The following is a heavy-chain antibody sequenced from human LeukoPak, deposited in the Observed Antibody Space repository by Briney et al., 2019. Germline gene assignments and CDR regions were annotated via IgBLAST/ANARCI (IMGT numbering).Heavy chain of an antibody. J-gene: IGHJ4*02. D-gene: IGHD6-13*01. V-gene: IGHV3-33*01. Sequence: SGGSLRLSCAASGFTLRSYGSHWVRQAPGKGLKWVAVISYDESDQYYGDSVKGRFTISRDTSKNTVYLQMNSLRAEDTAVYYCARDLHNSSFDYWGQGTLVTVSS. CDR3: ARDLHNSSFDY. CDR2: ISYDESDQ. CDR1: GFTLRSYG.